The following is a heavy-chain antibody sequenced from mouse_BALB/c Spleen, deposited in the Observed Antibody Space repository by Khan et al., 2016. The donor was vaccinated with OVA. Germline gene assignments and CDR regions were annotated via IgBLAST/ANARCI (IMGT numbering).Heavy chain of an antibody. CDR2: INTYTREP. Sequence: QIQLVQSGPELKKPGETVKISCKASGYTFTNYVMNWVKQSPGKGLKWMGWINTYTREPTYDDDFKGRTALTLETSASTDYLKINSLKNEDTATYFCARFPGGYWGQGTTLTFSS. J-gene: IGHJ2*01. V-gene: IGHV9-3-1*01. CDR3: ARFPGGY. CDR1: GYTFTNYV.